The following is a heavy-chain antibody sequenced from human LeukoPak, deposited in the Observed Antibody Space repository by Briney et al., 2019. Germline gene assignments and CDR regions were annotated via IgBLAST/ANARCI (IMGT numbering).Heavy chain of an antibody. V-gene: IGHV3-30*18. D-gene: IGHD3-16*01. J-gene: IGHJ3*02. CDR3: AKWGDNDAFDI. CDR1: GFTFSSYG. Sequence: PGGSLRLSCAASGFTFSSYGMHWVRQAPGKGLEWVEVISYDGSNKYYADSVKGRFTISRDNSKNTLYLQMNSLRAEDTAVYYCAKWGDNDAFDIWGQGTMVTVSS. CDR2: ISYDGSNK.